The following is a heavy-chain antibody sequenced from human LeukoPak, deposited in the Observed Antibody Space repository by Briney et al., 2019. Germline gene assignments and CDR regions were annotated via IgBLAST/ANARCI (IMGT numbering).Heavy chain of an antibody. V-gene: IGHV3-48*01. J-gene: IGHJ6*03. D-gene: IGHD3-10*01. CDR3: ARPPGPGNYYYYMHV. CDR1: GFTFSSYS. Sequence: GGSLRLSCGASGFTFSSYSMNWVRQAPEKGLEWVSYISSSSSTIYYADSVKGRFTISRDNAKNSLYLQMNSLRAEDTAVYYCARPPGPGNYYYYMHVWGKGTTVTVSS. CDR2: ISSSSSTI.